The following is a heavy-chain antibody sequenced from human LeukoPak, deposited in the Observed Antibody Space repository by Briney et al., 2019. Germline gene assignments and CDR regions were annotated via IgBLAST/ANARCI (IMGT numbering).Heavy chain of an antibody. CDR2: ISAYNGNT. J-gene: IGHJ4*02. V-gene: IGHV1-18*01. CDR1: RGTANKYV. D-gene: IGHD5-18*01. CDR3: ARGGYSYGTQSDY. Sequence: ASVKVSCKASRGTANKYVINWVRQAPGQGLEWMGWISAYNGNTNYAQKLQGRVTMTTDTSTSTAYMELRSLRSDDTAVYYCARGGYSYGTQSDYWGQGTLVTVSS.